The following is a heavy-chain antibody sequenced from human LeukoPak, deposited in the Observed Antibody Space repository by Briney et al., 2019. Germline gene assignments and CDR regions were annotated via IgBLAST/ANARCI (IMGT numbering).Heavy chain of an antibody. Sequence: GASVKVSCKASGYTFTSYGISWVRQAPGQGLEWMGWINPNSGGTNYAQKFQGRVTMTRDTSITTAYMELSRLRSDDTAVYYCAREDEGAALHYWGQGTLATVSA. CDR3: AREDEGAALHY. J-gene: IGHJ4*02. CDR1: GYTFTSYG. D-gene: IGHD6-25*01. V-gene: IGHV1-2*02. CDR2: INPNSGGT.